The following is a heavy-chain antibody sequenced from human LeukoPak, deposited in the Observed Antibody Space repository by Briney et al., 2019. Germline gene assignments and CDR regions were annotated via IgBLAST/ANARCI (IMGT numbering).Heavy chain of an antibody. J-gene: IGHJ4*02. CDR2: INPNSGNT. D-gene: IGHD5-12*01. Sequence: ASMKVSCKASGYTFTSYDINWVRQATGQGLEWMGWINPNSGNTGYAQKFQGRVTMTRNTSISTAYMELSSLRSEDTAVYYCARGGYDWDYFDYWGQGTLVTVSS. V-gene: IGHV1-8*01. CDR1: GYTFTSYD. CDR3: ARGGYDWDYFDY.